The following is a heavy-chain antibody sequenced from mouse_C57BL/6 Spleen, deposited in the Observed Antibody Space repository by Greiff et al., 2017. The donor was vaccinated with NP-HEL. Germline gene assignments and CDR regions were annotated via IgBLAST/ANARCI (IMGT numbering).Heavy chain of an antibody. J-gene: IGHJ1*03. CDR2: INYDGSST. V-gene: IGHV5-16*01. D-gene: IGHD2-1*01. CDR1: GFTFSDYY. Sequence: DVKLVESEGGLVQPGSSMKLSCTASGFTFSDYYMAWVRQVPEKGLEWVANINYDGSSTYYLDSLKSRFIISRDNAKNILYLQMSSLKSEDTATYYCARDRNGNYWYFDVWGTRTTVTVSS. CDR3: ARDRNGNYWYFDV.